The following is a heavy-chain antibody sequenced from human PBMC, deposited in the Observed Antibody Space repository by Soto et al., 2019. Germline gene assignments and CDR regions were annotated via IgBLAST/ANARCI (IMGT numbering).Heavy chain of an antibody. D-gene: IGHD4-17*01. J-gene: IGHJ4*02. V-gene: IGHV1-46*01. CDR3: ARELVPTGNYGDYVGGDY. CDR2: INPSGGST. CDR1: GYTFTSYY. Sequence: QVQLVQSGAEVKKPGASVKVSCKASGYTFTSYYMHWVRQAPGQGLEWMGIINPSGGSTSYAQKFQRSVTMTRDTSTSTVYMELSSLRSEDTAVYYCARELVPTGNYGDYVGGDYWGQGTLVTVSS.